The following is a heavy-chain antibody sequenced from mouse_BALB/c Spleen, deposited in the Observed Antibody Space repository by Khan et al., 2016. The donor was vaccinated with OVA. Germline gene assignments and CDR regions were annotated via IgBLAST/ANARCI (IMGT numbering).Heavy chain of an antibody. Sequence: QIQLVQSGPELKKPGETVKISCKASGYTFKNYGLNWVKQTPGKVLKWMGWINTNTGESTYAEEFKGHFAFSLETYANTAFLKITTPQNEEPATYVCARRFRTACPVYYYPLDYWGQGTSVPVSS. D-gene: IGHD1-2*01. CDR2: INTNTGES. V-gene: IGHV9-3*02. CDR1: GYTFKNYG. J-gene: IGHJ4*01. CDR3: ARRFRTACPVYYYPLDY.